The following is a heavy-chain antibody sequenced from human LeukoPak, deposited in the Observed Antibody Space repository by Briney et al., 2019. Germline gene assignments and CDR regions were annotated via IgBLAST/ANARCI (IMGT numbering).Heavy chain of an antibody. CDR3: ARQVARYYYDSSGYYYYYYYMDV. CDR2: IYTSGST. J-gene: IGHJ6*03. V-gene: IGHV4-61*02. Sequence: PSETLSLTCTVSGNSISSGDNYWSWIRQPAGKGLEWIGRIYTSGSTNYNPSLKSRVTISVDTSKNQFSLKLSSVTAADTAVYYCARQVARYYYDSSGYYYYYYYMDVWGKGTTVTISS. CDR1: GNSISSGDNY. D-gene: IGHD3-22*01.